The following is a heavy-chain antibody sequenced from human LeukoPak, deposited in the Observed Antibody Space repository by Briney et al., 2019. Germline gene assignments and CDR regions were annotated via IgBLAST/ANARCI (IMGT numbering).Heavy chain of an antibody. CDR1: GYTLTEVS. CDR3: ATERSGSGSLPFDY. V-gene: IGHV1-24*01. D-gene: IGHD3-10*01. J-gene: IGHJ4*02. CDR2: FDPEDGET. Sequence: ASVKLSCKVPGYTLTEVSMHWVRQPPGTGLEWMGGFDPEDGETNYAQKFQGRVNMTEDTSTDTAYIELSNLRSEDTAVYYCATERSGSGSLPFDYWGQGTLVTVSS.